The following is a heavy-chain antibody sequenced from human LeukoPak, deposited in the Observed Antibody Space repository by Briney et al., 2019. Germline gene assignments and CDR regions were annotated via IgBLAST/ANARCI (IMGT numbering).Heavy chain of an antibody. CDR3: AREVGAIDY. CDR1: GFTFTSYW. Sequence: GGSLRLSCAASGFTFTSYWMNWVRQAPGKGLEWVSYISSSSTTIYYADSVKGRFTISRDNAKNSLYLQMNSLRAEDTAVYYCAREVGAIDYWGQGTLVTVSS. V-gene: IGHV3-48*04. D-gene: IGHD1-26*01. J-gene: IGHJ4*02. CDR2: ISSSSTTI.